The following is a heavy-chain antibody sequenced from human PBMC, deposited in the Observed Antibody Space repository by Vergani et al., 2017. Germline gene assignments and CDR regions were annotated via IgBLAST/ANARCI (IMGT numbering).Heavy chain of an antibody. Sequence: QVQLVQSGAEVKKPGASVKVSCKASGYTFTSYYMHWVRQAPGQGLEWMGIINPSGGSTSYAQKFQGRVTMTRDTSTSTVYMELSSLRSEDTAVYYCAREGQGMYYDFWSGHHFDYWGQGTLVTVSS. CDR1: GYTFTSYY. J-gene: IGHJ4*02. CDR3: AREGQGMYYDFWSGHHFDY. CDR2: INPSGGST. V-gene: IGHV1-46*01. D-gene: IGHD3-3*01.